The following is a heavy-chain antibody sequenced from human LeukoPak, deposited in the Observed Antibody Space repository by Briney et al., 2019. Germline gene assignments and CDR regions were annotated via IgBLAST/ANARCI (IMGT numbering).Heavy chain of an antibody. J-gene: IGHJ3*02. Sequence: GGSLRLSCAASGFSFSNRMNWVRQAPGKGLEWVSSISSSSSYIYYADSVKGRFTISRDNAKNSLYLQMNSLRAEDTAVYYCARDKPAIQGDAFDIWGQGTMVTVSS. CDR3: ARDKPAIQGDAFDI. D-gene: IGHD5-18*01. CDR2: ISSSSSYI. CDR1: GFSFSNR. V-gene: IGHV3-21*01.